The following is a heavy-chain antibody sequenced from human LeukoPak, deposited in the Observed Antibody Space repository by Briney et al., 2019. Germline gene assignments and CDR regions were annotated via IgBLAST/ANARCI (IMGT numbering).Heavy chain of an antibody. Sequence: GGSLRPSCAASGFTFSSYSMNWVRQAPGKGLEWVSSISSSSSYIYYADSVKGRFTISRDNAKNSLYLQMNSLRAEDTAVYYCARVRQLVEDYYMDVWGKGTTVTVSS. V-gene: IGHV3-21*01. CDR1: GFTFSSYS. CDR2: ISSSSSYI. CDR3: ARVRQLVEDYYMDV. J-gene: IGHJ6*03. D-gene: IGHD6-13*01.